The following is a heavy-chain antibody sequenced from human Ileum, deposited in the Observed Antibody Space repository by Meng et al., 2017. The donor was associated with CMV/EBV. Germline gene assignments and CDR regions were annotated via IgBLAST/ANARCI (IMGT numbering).Heavy chain of an antibody. V-gene: IGHV1-3*03. Sequence: HWVRRAPGKWLEWLGWIIAANGNTKYSAESQGRIGITRDMSASTVYMELSSLRPEDTALYYCARDLKRLSDNYYDLLTATPSGAFDYWGQGTLVTVSS. J-gene: IGHJ4*02. D-gene: IGHD3-9*01. CDR2: IIAANGNT. CDR3: ARDLKRLSDNYYDLLTATPSGAFDY.